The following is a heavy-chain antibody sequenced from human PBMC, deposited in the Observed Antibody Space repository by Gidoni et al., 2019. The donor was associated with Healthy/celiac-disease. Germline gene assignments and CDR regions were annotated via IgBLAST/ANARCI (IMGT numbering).Heavy chain of an antibody. J-gene: IGHJ4*02. Sequence: EVQLVESGGGLVKPGGSLRLSCAASGFTFSSYSMNWVRQSPGKGLEWVSSISSSSSYIYYADSVKGRFTISRDNAKNSLYLQMNSLRAEDTAVYYCARDQKDRSPDYFDYWGQGTLVTVSS. CDR2: ISSSSSYI. CDR1: GFTFSSYS. V-gene: IGHV3-21*01. CDR3: ARDQKDRSPDYFDY.